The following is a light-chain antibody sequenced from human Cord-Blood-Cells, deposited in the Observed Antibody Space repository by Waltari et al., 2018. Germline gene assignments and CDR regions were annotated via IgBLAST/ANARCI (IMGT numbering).Light chain of an antibody. CDR1: QSVSSN. J-gene: IGKJ2*01. V-gene: IGKV3D-15*01. CDR3: QQYNNWPPYT. CDR2: GAS. Sequence: EIVMTQSPATLSVSPGERATLSCRASQSVSSNLAWYQQKTGQAPRLLIYGASIRATGIPARFSGSGSGTECTLTISSLQSEDFAVDYCQQYNNWPPYTFGQGTKLEIK.